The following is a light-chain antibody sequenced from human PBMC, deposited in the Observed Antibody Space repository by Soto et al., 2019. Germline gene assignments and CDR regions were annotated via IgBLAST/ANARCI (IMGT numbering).Light chain of an antibody. Sequence: DIQMTQSPSSLSASVGDRVTITCRASQDIGNELGWFQQKPGRAPKRLIYCASNLESGVPSRFSGSGSATEFTLTISSLQPEDFATYYCLQHKRYPLAFGGGTKVEIK. V-gene: IGKV1-17*01. CDR2: CAS. CDR1: QDIGNE. CDR3: LQHKRYPLA. J-gene: IGKJ4*01.